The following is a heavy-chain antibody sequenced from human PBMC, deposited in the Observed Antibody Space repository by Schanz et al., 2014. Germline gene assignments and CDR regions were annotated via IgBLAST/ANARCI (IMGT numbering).Heavy chain of an antibody. CDR3: ARENVGRGFDY. V-gene: IGHV4-39*02. D-gene: IGHD3-10*02. Sequence: QLQLQESGPGLVKPSETLSLTCTVSGGSISSSSYYWGWIRQPPGKGLEWIGSIFYSGSTYYNLSLKGRVPIPVEPSKNHSSLKVNSGTAAETAVYYCARENVGRGFDYWGRGALVTVSS. J-gene: IGHJ4*02. CDR1: GGSISSSSYY. CDR2: IFYSGST.